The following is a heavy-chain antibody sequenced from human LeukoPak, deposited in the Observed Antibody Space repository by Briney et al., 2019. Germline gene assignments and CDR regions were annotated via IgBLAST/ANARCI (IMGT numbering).Heavy chain of an antibody. CDR1: GYSISSGYY. V-gene: IGHV4-38-2*01. Sequence: SETLSLTCAVSGYSISSGYYWGWIRPPPGKGLEWIGSIYHSGSTYYNPSLKSRVTISVDTSKNQFSLKVSSVTAADTAVYYCARQAIAATGNWFDPWGQGTLATVSS. D-gene: IGHD2-15*01. CDR2: IYHSGST. CDR3: ARQAIAATGNWFDP. J-gene: IGHJ5*02.